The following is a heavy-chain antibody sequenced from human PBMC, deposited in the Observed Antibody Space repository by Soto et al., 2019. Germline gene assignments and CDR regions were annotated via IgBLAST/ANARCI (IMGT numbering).Heavy chain of an antibody. CDR2: ITYGGSI. Sequence: SETLSLTCTVSGASITNDAFFWTWVRQHPEKGLEWLAYITYGGSIYYDPSLRSRLTVSIDKSKSQFSLNVRSVTAADTAVYYCAKMERPQLWLLVQNWGQGLLVTVSS. J-gene: IGHJ4*02. D-gene: IGHD5-18*01. CDR3: AKMERPQLWLLVQN. V-gene: IGHV4-31*03. CDR1: GASITNDAFF.